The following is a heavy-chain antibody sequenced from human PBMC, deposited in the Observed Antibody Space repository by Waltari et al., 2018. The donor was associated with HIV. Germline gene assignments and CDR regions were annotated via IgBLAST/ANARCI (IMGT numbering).Heavy chain of an antibody. V-gene: IGHV4-34*01. J-gene: IGHJ5*02. CDR2: INHSGST. Sequence: QVQLQQWGAGLLKPSETLSLTCAVYGGSFSGYYWTWIRQPPGKGLEWIGEINHSGSTNYNPSLKSRVTISVDTSKNQFSLKLNSVTAADTAVYYCATVPLEARPCGWIDPWGQGTLVIVSS. CDR1: GGSFSGYY. CDR3: ATVPLEARPCGWIDP.